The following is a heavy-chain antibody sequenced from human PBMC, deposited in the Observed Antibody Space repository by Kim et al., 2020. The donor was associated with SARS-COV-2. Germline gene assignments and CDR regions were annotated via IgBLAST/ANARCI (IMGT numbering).Heavy chain of an antibody. CDR2: LKSKTDGGTT. D-gene: IGHD2-2*01. Sequence: GGSLRLSCAASGVTFNDAWMGWVRQAPGTGLEWVARLKSKTDGGTTDYAAAVKGRFTISRDDSKTTMYLQMSSLKTDDTAVYYCTTDGGVGPAPLFDHWGQGTLVTVSS. V-gene: IGHV3-15*01. CDR3: TTDGGVGPAPLFDH. J-gene: IGHJ4*02. CDR1: GVTFNDAW.